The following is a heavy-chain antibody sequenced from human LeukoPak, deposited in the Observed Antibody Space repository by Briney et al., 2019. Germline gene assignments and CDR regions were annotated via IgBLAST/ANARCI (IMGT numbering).Heavy chain of an antibody. CDR1: GFTFSNYW. J-gene: IGHJ4*02. CDR2: IKRDGSEK. CDR3: AKVPGDAGFYDY. V-gene: IGHV3-7*01. D-gene: IGHD3-9*01. Sequence: GGSLRLSCAASGFTFSNYWMAWVRQAPGKGLEWVGTIKRDGSEKYYVDSVKGRFTISRDNARNSLYLQVSSLRVEDTAVYYCAKVPGDAGFYDYWGQGTLVTVSS.